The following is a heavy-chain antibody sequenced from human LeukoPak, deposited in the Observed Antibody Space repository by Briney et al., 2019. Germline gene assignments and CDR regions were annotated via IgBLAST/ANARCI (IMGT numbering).Heavy chain of an antibody. CDR1: GFTFSTYN. D-gene: IGHD5-18*01. V-gene: IGHV3-21*01. Sequence: PGGSLRLSCAASGFTFSTYNMNWVRQAPGKGLEWVSSISSSGSYEYYADSVKGRFTISRDNAKNSLYLQMNSLRDEDTAVYYCAREWIQLFDYWGQGTLVTVSS. CDR2: ISSSGSYE. CDR3: AREWIQLFDY. J-gene: IGHJ4*02.